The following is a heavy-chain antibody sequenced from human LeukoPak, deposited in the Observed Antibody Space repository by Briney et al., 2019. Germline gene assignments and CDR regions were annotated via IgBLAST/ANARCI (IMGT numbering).Heavy chain of an antibody. Sequence: GGSLRLSCTASGFTFSGYSMNWIRQAPGKGLEWVSSFGTRSTSIYHAGSVKGRFAISRDNAKNSLYLQMNSLRAEDTAIYYCARWRSQQSEFDLWGQGTLATISS. CDR2: FGTRSTSI. CDR1: GFTFSGYS. CDR3: ARWRSQQSEFDL. V-gene: IGHV3-21*01. J-gene: IGHJ4*02. D-gene: IGHD3-3*01.